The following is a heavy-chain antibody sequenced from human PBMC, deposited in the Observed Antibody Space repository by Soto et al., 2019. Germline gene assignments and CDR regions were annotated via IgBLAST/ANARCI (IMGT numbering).Heavy chain of an antibody. D-gene: IGHD2-21*01. CDR2: IYPGDSDT. J-gene: IGHJ6*03. Sequence: PGESLKNSWKGSGYSFTSYWLGWVRQMPAKGLEWMGIIYPGDSDTRYSPSFQGQVTISADKSISTAYLQCSSLKASDTAMYYCASRADSRSVIGWYHHCYMVVWGKGTTVTVFS. CDR3: ASRADSRSVIGWYHHCYMVV. CDR1: GYSFTSYW. V-gene: IGHV5-51*01.